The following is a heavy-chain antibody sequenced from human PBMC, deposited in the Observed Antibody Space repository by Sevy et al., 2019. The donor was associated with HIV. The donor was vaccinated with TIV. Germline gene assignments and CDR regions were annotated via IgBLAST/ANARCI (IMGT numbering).Heavy chain of an antibody. D-gene: IGHD2-8*02. CDR3: AKDRKVLLVVYAIPFDVFDI. CDR2: IRYDGSNE. J-gene: IGHJ3*02. V-gene: IGHV3-30*02. Sequence: GGSLRLSCAASGFTFSNHGMHWVRQAPGKGLEWVAFIRYDGSNEYYGDSVKGRFTISSDNSKDTLYLQMNSLRPEDTAVYFCAKDRKVLLVVYAIPFDVFDIWGHGTMVTVSS. CDR1: GFTFSNHG.